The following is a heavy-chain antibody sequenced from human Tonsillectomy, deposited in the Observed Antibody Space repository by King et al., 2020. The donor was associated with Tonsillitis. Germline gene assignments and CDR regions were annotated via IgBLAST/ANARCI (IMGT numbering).Heavy chain of an antibody. Sequence: QLQESGPGLVKPSETLSLTCTVSGGSMSSSYWSWVRQPPGQGLEWIGYVYYSGNTSYNPSLSSRVTISIDTSKNHFSLRLSSVTAADTAVYYCARSGIPAADWYFDLWGRGTLVTVSS. D-gene: IGHD6-13*01. V-gene: IGHV4-59*08. CDR1: GGSMSSSY. J-gene: IGHJ2*01. CDR3: ARSGIPAADWYFDL. CDR2: VYYSGNT.